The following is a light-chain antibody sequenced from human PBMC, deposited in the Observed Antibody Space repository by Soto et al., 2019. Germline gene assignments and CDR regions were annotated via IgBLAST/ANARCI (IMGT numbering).Light chain of an antibody. CDR2: GAS. V-gene: IGKV3-20*01. CDR1: QSVSNNY. J-gene: IGKJ1*01. Sequence: EIVLTQSPGTLSLSQGERATLSCRASQSVSNNYLAWYQQKPGQAPRLLIYGASNRATGIPDRFSGSGSGTDFTLTICRLEPEDIAVYYCQQYVSSGTFGQGTKVDIK. CDR3: QQYVSSGT.